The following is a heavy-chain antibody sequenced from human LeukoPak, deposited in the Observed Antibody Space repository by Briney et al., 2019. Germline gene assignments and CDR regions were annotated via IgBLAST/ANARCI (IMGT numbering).Heavy chain of an antibody. CDR2: ISGSGGST. CDR3: ARRYSSHYYYYYMDV. CDR1: GFTFSSYG. D-gene: IGHD6-13*01. Sequence: GGSLRLSCAASGFTFSSYGMSWVRQAPGKGLEWVSAISGSGGSTYYADSVKGRFTISRDNSKNTLYLQMNSLRAEDTAVYYCARRYSSHYYYYYMDVRGKGTTVTVSS. V-gene: IGHV3-23*01. J-gene: IGHJ6*03.